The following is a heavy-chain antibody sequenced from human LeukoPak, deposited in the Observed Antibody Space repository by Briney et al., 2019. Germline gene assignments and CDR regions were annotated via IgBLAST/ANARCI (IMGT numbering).Heavy chain of an antibody. CDR3: ATPSGDY. CDR2: FDPEDGET. V-gene: IGHV1-24*01. J-gene: IGHJ4*02. CDR1: GYTLTELS. Sequence: ASVKVSCKVSGYTLTELSIQWVRQAPGKGLEWMGGFDPEDGETVYAQKFQGRVTMTEDTSTDTAYMELSSLRSEDTAVYYCATPSGDYWGPGTLVTVSS.